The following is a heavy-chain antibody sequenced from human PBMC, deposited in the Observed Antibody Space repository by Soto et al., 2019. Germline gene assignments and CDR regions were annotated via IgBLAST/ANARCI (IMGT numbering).Heavy chain of an antibody. CDR3: ARNFYGLSWFDP. D-gene: IGHD3-10*01. CDR1: GDSIGTTHSY. CDR2: IHYSGST. Sequence: SETLSLTCTVSGDSIGTTHSYWAWIRQSPGKGLEWIGNIHYSGSTYYMPSLRSRVTLSVDTSKNQFSLRLTSVTAEDTAVYYCARNFYGLSWFDPWGQGTLVTVSS. V-gene: IGHV4-39*01. J-gene: IGHJ5*02.